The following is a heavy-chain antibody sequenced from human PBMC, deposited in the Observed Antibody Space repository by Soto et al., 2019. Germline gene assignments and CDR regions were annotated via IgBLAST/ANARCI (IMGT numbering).Heavy chain of an antibody. CDR3: ARAKSYSSRWYDAFDI. V-gene: IGHV1-69*01. J-gene: IGHJ3*02. Sequence: QVQLVQSGAEVKKPGSSVKVSCKASGGTFSSYAISWLRQAPGQGLEWMGGIIPLFGTANYAQKFQGRVTITADESTSTACMELSSLRSEDRAVYYCARAKSYSSRWYDAFDIWGQGTMVTVSS. CDR1: GGTFSSYA. CDR2: IIPLFGTA. D-gene: IGHD6-13*01.